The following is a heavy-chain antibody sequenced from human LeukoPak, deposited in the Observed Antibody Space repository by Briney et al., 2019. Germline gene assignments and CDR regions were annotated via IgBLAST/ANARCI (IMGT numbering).Heavy chain of an antibody. D-gene: IGHD4-17*01. J-gene: IGHJ4*02. CDR2: ISSSSGYI. CDR3: ARCSSEYGDYELDY. V-gene: IGHV3-21*01. Sequence: GGSLRLSCAASGFTFSTYIMNWVRQAPGKGLEWVSPISSSSGYIFYADSVKGRFTISRDDAKNSLFLQMNNLRAEDTAVYYCARCSSEYGDYELDYWGQGTLVTVSS. CDR1: GFTFSTYI.